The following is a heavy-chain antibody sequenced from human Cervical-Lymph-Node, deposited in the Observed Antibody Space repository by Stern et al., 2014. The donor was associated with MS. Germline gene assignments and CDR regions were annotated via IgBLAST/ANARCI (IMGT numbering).Heavy chain of an antibody. D-gene: IGHD1-26*01. J-gene: IGHJ4*02. Sequence: VQLGQSGGGVVQPGRSLRLSCVASGFTFSNYGMHWVRQAPGKGLEWGAVVFFDGSWEYYADSVKGRFTISRDNSKNTQYLHMNNLSAEDTAVYYCARDHGRTHYRIDDWGQGTLVTVSS. CDR1: GFTFSNYG. CDR3: ARDHGRTHYRIDD. V-gene: IGHV3-33*01. CDR2: VFFDGSWE.